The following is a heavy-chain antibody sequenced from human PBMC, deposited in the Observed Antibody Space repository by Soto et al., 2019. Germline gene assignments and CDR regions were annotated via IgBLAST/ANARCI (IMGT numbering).Heavy chain of an antibody. CDR3: ARGAFTGWFDP. D-gene: IGHD4-4*01. Sequence: QVQLVESGGGLVKPGGSLGLSCAASGFTFSDYYMSWIRQAPGKGLECVSYITSSGSPIYYADSVKGRFTISRDNAKNSLYLQMNSLRAEDTALYYCARGAFTGWFDPWGQGTLVTVSS. CDR1: GFTFSDYY. V-gene: IGHV3-11*01. J-gene: IGHJ5*02. CDR2: ITSSGSPI.